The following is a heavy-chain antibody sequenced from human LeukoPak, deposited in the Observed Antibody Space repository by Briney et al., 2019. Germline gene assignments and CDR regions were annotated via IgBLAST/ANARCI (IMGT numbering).Heavy chain of an antibody. CDR3: ARRGINYYYYYMDV. J-gene: IGHJ6*03. CDR1: GYTFTSYD. V-gene: IGHV1-8*01. CDR2: MNPNSGNT. Sequence: GASVKVSCKASGYTFTSYDINWVRRATGQGLEWMGWMNPNSGNTGYAQKFQGRVTMTRNTSISTAYMELSSLRSEDTAVYYCARRGINYYYYYMDVWGKGTTVTVSS. D-gene: IGHD3-10*01.